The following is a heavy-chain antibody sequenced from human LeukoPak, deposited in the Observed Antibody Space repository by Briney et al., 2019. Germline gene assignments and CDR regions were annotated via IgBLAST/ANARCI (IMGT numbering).Heavy chain of an antibody. Sequence: ATAKVSCKASGYTFTGYYMHWVRQAPGQGLEWMGWINPNSGGTNYAQKFQGRVTMTRDTSISTAYMELSRLRSDDTAVYYCARVRNGREGYFDYWGQGTLVTVSS. V-gene: IGHV1-2*02. CDR2: INPNSGGT. CDR1: GYTFTGYY. CDR3: ARVRNGREGYFDY. D-gene: IGHD1-14*01. J-gene: IGHJ4*02.